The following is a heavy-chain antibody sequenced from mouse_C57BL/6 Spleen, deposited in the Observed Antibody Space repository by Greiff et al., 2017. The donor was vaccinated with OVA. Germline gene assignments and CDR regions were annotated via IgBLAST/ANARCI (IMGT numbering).Heavy chain of an antibody. CDR2: ISDGGSYT. Sequence: EVKVVESGGGLVKPGGSLKLSCAASGFTFSSYAMSWVRQTPAKRLEWVATISDGGSYTYYPDNVKGRFTISRDNAKNNLYLQMSHLKSEDTAMYYCARVQLGLYFDYWGQGTTLTVSS. D-gene: IGHD4-1*02. CDR1: GFTFSSYA. J-gene: IGHJ2*01. CDR3: ARVQLGLYFDY. V-gene: IGHV5-4*03.